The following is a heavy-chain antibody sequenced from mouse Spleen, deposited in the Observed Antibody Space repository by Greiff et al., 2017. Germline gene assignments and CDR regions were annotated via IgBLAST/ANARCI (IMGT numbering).Heavy chain of an antibody. CDR2: INPSNGGT. V-gene: IGHV1S81*02. CDR1: GYTFTSYY. D-gene: IGHD2-1*01. Sequence: VQLQQSGAELVKPGASVKLSCKASGYTFTSYYMYWVKQRPGQGLEWIGEINPSNGGTNFNEKFKSKATLTVDKSSSTAYMQLSSLTSEDSAVYYCTRWTYGNYYAMDYWGQGTSVTVSS. J-gene: IGHJ4*01. CDR3: TRWTYGNYYAMDY.